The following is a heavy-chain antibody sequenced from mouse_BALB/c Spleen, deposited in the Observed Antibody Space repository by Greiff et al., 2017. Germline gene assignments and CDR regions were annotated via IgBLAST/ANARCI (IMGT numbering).Heavy chain of an antibody. CDR3: ARPATGSAY. Sequence: EVKLVESGAELVRPGALVKLSCKASGFNIKDYYMHWVKQRPEQGLEWIGWIDPENGNTIYDPKFQGKASITADTSSNTAYLQLSSLTSEDTAVYYCARPATGSAYWGQGTLVTVSA. V-gene: IGHV14-1*02. CDR1: GFNIKDYY. J-gene: IGHJ3*01. D-gene: IGHD1-2*01. CDR2: IDPENGNT.